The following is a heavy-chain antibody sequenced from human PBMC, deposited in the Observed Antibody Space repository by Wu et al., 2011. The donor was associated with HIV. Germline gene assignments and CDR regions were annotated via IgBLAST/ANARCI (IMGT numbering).Heavy chain of an antibody. Sequence: QVQLVQSGAEVKKPGASVKVSCRASGYTFTGYYMHWVRRAPGQGLEWMGWINPNSGDTNYAQKFQGRVTMTRDTSISTAYMELSRLRSDDTAVYYCARGHVITMIVGPGYWYFDLWGRGTLVTVSS. V-gene: IGHV1-2*02. D-gene: IGHD3-22*01. CDR3: ARGHVITMIVGPGYWYFDL. CDR2: INPNSGDT. CDR1: GYTFTGYY. J-gene: IGHJ2*01.